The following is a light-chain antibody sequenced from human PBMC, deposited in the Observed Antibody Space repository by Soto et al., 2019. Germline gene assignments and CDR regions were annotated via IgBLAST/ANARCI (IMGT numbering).Light chain of an antibody. CDR1: QSISSY. CDR2: AAS. CDR3: QQSYSTLRWT. Sequence: DIQMTQSPSSLSASVGDRVTIACRASQSISSYLNWYQQKPGKAPKLLIYAASSLQSGVPSRFSGSGSGTDFTLTISSLQPEDFATYYCQQSYSTLRWTFGQGTKVHIK. J-gene: IGKJ1*01. V-gene: IGKV1-39*01.